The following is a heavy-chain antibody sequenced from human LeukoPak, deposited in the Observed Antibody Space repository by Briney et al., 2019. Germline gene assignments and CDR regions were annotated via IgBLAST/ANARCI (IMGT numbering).Heavy chain of an antibody. J-gene: IGHJ4*02. Sequence: GGSLRLSCAASGFTFSHYAMSWVRQAPGKGLEWVSAISGSGGSTYYADSVKGRLTISRDNSRNTLYLQMNSLRAEDTAVYYCAKGPTYYYDSSGYCDYWGQGTLVTVSS. V-gene: IGHV3-23*01. CDR3: AKGPTYYYDSSGYCDY. CDR1: GFTFSHYA. D-gene: IGHD3-22*01. CDR2: ISGSGGST.